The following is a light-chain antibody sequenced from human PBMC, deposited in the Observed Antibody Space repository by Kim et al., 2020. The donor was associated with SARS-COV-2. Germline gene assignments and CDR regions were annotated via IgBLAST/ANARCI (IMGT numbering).Light chain of an antibody. V-gene: IGLV10-54*01. CDR2: RDT. J-gene: IGLJ3*02. CDR1: SNNIGPPG. CDR3: SAWDSSLSSWV. Sequence: SPPATLPRTGNSNNIGPPGAAWLQQHQGHPPKLLSYRDTNRPSGISERLSASRSGSTASLTITGLQPEDEADYYCSAWDSSLSSWVFGGGTQLTVL.